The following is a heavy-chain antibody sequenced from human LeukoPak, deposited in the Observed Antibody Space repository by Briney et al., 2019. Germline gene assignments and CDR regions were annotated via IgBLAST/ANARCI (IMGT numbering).Heavy chain of an antibody. Sequence: SETLSLTCTVSGGSISSYYWSWIRQPPGKGLEWIGYIYYSGSTNYNPSLKSRVTISVDTSKNQFSLKLSSVTAADTAVYYCARLGPMVRGVSFDYWGQGTLVTVSS. CDR3: ARLGPMVRGVSFDY. CDR2: IYYSGST. V-gene: IGHV4-59*01. CDR1: GGSISSYY. J-gene: IGHJ4*02. D-gene: IGHD3-10*01.